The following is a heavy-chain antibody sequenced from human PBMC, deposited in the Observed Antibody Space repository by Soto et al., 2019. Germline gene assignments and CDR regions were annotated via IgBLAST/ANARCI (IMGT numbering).Heavy chain of an antibody. CDR3: AKDYFETKGPYFFDY. Sequence: AQLLESGGGLVQPGGSLRLSCAASGFTFNNYAMNWVRQAPGKGLEWVSAIRNSGGFTYYADSVKGRFTISRDNSKNTLYLHMNSLRAEDTALYYCAKDYFETKGPYFFDYWGQGTLVTVSS. CDR1: GFTFNNYA. V-gene: IGHV3-23*01. D-gene: IGHD1-26*01. CDR2: IRNSGGFT. J-gene: IGHJ4*02.